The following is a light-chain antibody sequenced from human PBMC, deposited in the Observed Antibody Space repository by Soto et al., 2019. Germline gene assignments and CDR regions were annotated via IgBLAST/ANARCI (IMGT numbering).Light chain of an antibody. V-gene: IGKV3-15*01. Sequence: EIVMTQSPATLSVSPGERLTFSCRASQNVYTNLAWYQHKPCQAPRLLISGASTGATGIPARFSGSGSGTDFTPTISRLEPEDFAVYYCQQYGSSLTWTFGQGTKVDIK. CDR2: GAS. CDR1: QNVYTN. J-gene: IGKJ1*01. CDR3: QQYGSSLTWT.